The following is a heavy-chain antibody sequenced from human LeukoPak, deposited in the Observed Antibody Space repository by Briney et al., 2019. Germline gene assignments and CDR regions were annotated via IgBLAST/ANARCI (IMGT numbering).Heavy chain of an antibody. D-gene: IGHD4-17*01. CDR1: GFTFSSYG. V-gene: IGHV3-23*01. Sequence: GGSLRPSCAVSGFTFSSYGMSWVRQAPGKGLEWVSAISGSGGSTYFADSVKGRFTISRDNSKNTLFLQMNSLRVEDTAVYYCAKPAREHGDYWYFDLWGRGTLVTVSS. J-gene: IGHJ2*01. CDR3: AKPAREHGDYWYFDL. CDR2: ISGSGGST.